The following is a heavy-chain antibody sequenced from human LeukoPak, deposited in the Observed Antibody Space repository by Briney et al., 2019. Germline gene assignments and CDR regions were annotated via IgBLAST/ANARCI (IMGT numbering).Heavy chain of an antibody. J-gene: IGHJ4*02. V-gene: IGHV4-61*02. CDR3: ARGLGIAAAGTGNFDY. CDR1: GGSISSGSYY. CDR2: IYTSGST. Sequence: PSETLSLTCTVSGGSISSGSYYWSWIRQPAGKGLEWIGRIYTSGSTNYNPSLKSRVTISVDTSKNQFSLELTSVTAADTAVYYCARGLGIAAAGTGNFDYWGQGTLVTVSS. D-gene: IGHD6-13*01.